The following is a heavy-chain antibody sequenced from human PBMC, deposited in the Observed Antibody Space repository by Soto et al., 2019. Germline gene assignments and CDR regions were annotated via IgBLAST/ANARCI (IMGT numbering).Heavy chain of an antibody. J-gene: IGHJ4*02. CDR3: AKNRGLQYYFDY. Sequence: EVQLLESGGGLVQPGGSLRLSCAASGFTFDSYAMNWVRQAPGKGLEWVSTISGSGDYTSYTDSVKGRFTISRDNSKNMMYLQMNSLRAEDTAVYYCAKNRGLQYYFDYWGQGTLVTVSS. V-gene: IGHV3-23*01. CDR2: ISGSGDYT. CDR1: GFTFDSYA.